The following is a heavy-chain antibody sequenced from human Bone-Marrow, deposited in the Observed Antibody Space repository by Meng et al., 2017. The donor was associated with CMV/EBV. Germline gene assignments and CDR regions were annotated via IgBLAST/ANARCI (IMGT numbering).Heavy chain of an antibody. J-gene: IGHJ4*02. CDR1: GGSISSYY. D-gene: IGHD6-13*01. CDR3: ARALCSSCPLVDY. V-gene: IGHV4-59*01. CDR2: IYYSGST. Sequence: SETLSLTCTVSGGSISSYYWSWIRQPPGKGLEWIGYIYYSGSTNYNPSLKSRVTISVDTSKNQFSLKLSSVTAADTAVYYCARALCSSCPLVDYWGQGTRVTGSS.